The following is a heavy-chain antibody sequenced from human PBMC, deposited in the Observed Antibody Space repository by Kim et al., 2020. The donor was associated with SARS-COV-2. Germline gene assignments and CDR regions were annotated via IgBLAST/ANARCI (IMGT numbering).Heavy chain of an antibody. CDR3: AALQL. J-gene: IGHJ4*02. D-gene: IGHD1-1*01. Sequence: SGRSTTKDYAASVKGRVTISRDNAKISLYLQVNSMGAEDTAVYYCAALQLWGQRTLVTVSS. V-gene: IGHV3-48*04. CDR2: SGRSTTK.